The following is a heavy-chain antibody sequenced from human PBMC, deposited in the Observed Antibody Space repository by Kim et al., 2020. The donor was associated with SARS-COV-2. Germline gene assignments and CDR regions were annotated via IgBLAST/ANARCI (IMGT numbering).Heavy chain of an antibody. D-gene: IGHD6-13*01. CDR2: ISDSGGGT. V-gene: IGHV3-23*01. J-gene: IGHJ5*02. CDR1: GFTFRSYA. Sequence: GGSLRLSCAASGFTFRSYAMSWVRQAPGKGLEWVSVISDSGGGTYFADSVKGRFTISRDNSKNTLYLQMNSLRAEDTAVYYCVKLFSSSWYKGFDPWGQG. CDR3: VKLFSSSWYKGFDP.